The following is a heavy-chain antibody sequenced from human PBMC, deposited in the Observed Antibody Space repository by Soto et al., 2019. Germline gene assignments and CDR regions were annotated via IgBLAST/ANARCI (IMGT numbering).Heavy chain of an antibody. CDR3: AKGDYYDSSGYPDAFDI. Sequence: GGSLRLSCAASGFTFSSYAMSWVRQAPGKGLEWVSAISGRGGSTYYADSVKGRFTISRDNSKNTLYLQMNSLRAEDTAVYYCAKGDYYDSSGYPDAFDIWGQGTMVTVSS. CDR2: ISGRGGST. J-gene: IGHJ3*02. D-gene: IGHD3-22*01. CDR1: GFTFSSYA. V-gene: IGHV3-23*01.